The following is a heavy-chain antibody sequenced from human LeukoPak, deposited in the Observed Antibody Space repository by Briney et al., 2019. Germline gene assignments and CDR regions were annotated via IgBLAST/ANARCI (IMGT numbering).Heavy chain of an antibody. Sequence: ASVKVSCKASGYTFTSYDINWVRQATGQGLEWMGWMNPNSGNTGYAQKFQGRVTMTRNTSTSTAYMELSSLRSEDTAVYYCARPGSSSDAFDIWGQGTMVTVSS. J-gene: IGHJ3*02. D-gene: IGHD2-15*01. CDR2: MNPNSGNT. CDR1: GYTFTSYD. CDR3: ARPGSSSDAFDI. V-gene: IGHV1-8*01.